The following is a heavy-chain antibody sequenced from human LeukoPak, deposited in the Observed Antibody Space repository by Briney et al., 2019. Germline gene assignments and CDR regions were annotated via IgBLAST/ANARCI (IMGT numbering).Heavy chain of an antibody. V-gene: IGHV4-59*01. Sequence: SETLSLTCTVSGGSISSYYWSWIRQPPGKGLEWLGYIYYSGSTNYNPSLKSRVTISVDTSKNQFSLKLSSVTAADTAVYYCARDCSSTSCHEDYYYYYGMDVWGQGTTVTVSS. J-gene: IGHJ6*02. CDR2: IYYSGST. CDR1: GGSISSYY. CDR3: ARDCSSTSCHEDYYYYYGMDV. D-gene: IGHD2-2*01.